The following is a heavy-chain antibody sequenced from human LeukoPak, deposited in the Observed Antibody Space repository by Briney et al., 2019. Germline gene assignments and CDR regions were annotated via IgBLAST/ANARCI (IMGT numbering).Heavy chain of an antibody. Sequence: GGPLRLSCAASGFTFSPHAMYWVRQGPGMGLQRVAGISGSGVSTFYADSVKGRFTISRDNSKNTLYLQLNSLRAEDTAVYYCARPMFYHDSNDPGPLDNWGRGTMVTVSS. J-gene: IGHJ3*02. CDR2: ISGSGVST. V-gene: IGHV3-23*01. D-gene: IGHD3-9*01. CDR1: GFTFSPHA. CDR3: ARPMFYHDSNDPGPLDN.